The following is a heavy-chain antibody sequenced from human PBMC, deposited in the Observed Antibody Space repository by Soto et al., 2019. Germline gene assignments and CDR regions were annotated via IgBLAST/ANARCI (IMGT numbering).Heavy chain of an antibody. J-gene: IGHJ3*02. Sequence: PSETLSLTCTVSGGSISSYYWSWIRQPPGKGLEWIGYIYYSGSTNYNPSLKSRVTISVDTSKNQFSLKLSSVTAADTAVYYCAREAKDCSGGSCYSSAFDIWGQGTMVTVSS. V-gene: IGHV4-59*01. CDR3: AREAKDCSGGSCYSSAFDI. CDR2: IYYSGST. CDR1: GGSISSYY. D-gene: IGHD2-15*01.